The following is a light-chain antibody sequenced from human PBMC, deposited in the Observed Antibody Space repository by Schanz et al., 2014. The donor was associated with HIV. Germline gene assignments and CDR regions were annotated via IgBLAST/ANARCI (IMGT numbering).Light chain of an antibody. CDR3: QQYNSDSGT. Sequence: DIQMTQSPSTLSASLRDRVTITCRASQTIFKDLAWYQQKPGEAPKLLIYQASKLDRGVPSRFSGSGSGTEFTLTISSLQADDFATYYCQQYNSDSGTFGQGTKVEIK. CDR2: QAS. J-gene: IGKJ1*01. CDR1: QTIFKD. V-gene: IGKV1-5*03.